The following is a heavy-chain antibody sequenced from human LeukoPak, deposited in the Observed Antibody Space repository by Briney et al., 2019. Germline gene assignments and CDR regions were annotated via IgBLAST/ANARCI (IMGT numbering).Heavy chain of an antibody. CDR1: GGSISSYY. CDR3: ARGVAAYTYYAESSCYD. V-gene: IGHV4-59*01. D-gene: IGHD3-22*01. CDR2: IYYSGST. J-gene: IGHJ4*02. Sequence: SETLSLTCTVSGGSISSYYWSWIRQPPGKGLEWIGYIYYSGSTNYNPSLKSRVTISVDTSKNQFSLKLSSVTAADTAVYYCARGVAAYTYYAESSCYDWGQGTLLTVSS.